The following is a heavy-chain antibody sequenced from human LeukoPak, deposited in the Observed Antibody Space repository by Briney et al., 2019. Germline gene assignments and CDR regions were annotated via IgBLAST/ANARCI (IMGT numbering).Heavy chain of an antibody. CDR3: ASGRLEYGDYAIGSGI. CDR1: GFTFRNYW. Sequence: GGSLRLSCAASGFTFRNYWMGWVRQAPGKGLEWVSSISTSGSYIFYADSVKGRFTISRDNAKNSLYLQMNSLGAEDTAVYYCASGRLEYGDYAIGSGIWGQGTMVTVSS. J-gene: IGHJ3*02. CDR2: ISTSGSYI. V-gene: IGHV3-21*01. D-gene: IGHD4-17*01.